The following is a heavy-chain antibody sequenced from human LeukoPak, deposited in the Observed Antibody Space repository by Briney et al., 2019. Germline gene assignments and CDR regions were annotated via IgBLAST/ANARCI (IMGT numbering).Heavy chain of an antibody. D-gene: IGHD1-26*01. V-gene: IGHV4-34*01. J-gene: IGHJ3*02. Sequence: SETLSLTCAVYGGSFSGYYWSWIRQPPGKGLEWIGEINHSGSTNYNPSLKSRVTISLDTSKNQFSLKLSSVTAADTAVYYCARDSWELLRGDAFDIWGQGTMVTVSS. CDR1: GGSFSGYY. CDR2: INHSGST. CDR3: ARDSWELLRGDAFDI.